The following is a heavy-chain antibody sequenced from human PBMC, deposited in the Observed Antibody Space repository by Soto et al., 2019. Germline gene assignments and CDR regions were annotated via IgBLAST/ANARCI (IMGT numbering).Heavy chain of an antibody. CDR3: ARGSSVAGTRAIGYYYGMDV. Sequence: GGCLRISCAASGFTFSSYSMNWVRQAPGKGLEWVSSISSSSSYIYYADSVKGRFTISRDNAKNSLYLQMNSLRAEDTAVYYCARGSSVAGTRAIGYYYGMDVWGQGTTVTVSS. D-gene: IGHD6-19*01. CDR2: ISSSSSYI. J-gene: IGHJ6*02. V-gene: IGHV3-21*01. CDR1: GFTFSSYS.